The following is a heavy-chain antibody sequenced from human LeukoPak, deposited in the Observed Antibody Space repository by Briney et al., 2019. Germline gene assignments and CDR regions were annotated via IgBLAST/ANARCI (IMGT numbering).Heavy chain of an antibody. V-gene: IGHV3-66*01. D-gene: IGHD2-2*01. Sequence: HPGGSLRLSCAASGFTVSSNYMSWVRQAPGKGLEWVSVIYSGGSTYYADSVKGRFTISRDNSKNTLYLQMNSLRAEDTAVYYCARSVVVVPAADYWGQGTLVTVSS. CDR1: GFTVSSNY. CDR3: ARSVVVVPAADY. J-gene: IGHJ4*02. CDR2: IYSGGST.